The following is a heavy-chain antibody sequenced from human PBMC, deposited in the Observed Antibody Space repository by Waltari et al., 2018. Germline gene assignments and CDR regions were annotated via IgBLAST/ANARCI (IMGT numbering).Heavy chain of an antibody. CDR3: AKWAVAGTMEYFQH. D-gene: IGHD6-19*01. CDR1: GFTFSSYA. Sequence: EVQLLESGGGLVQPGGSLRLSCAASGFTFSSYAMSWVRQAPGKGLEWVSVIYSGGSSTYYADSVKGRFTISRDNSKNTLYLQMNSLRAEDTAVYYCAKWAVAGTMEYFQHWGQGTLVTVSS. V-gene: IGHV3-23*03. J-gene: IGHJ1*01. CDR2: IYSGGSST.